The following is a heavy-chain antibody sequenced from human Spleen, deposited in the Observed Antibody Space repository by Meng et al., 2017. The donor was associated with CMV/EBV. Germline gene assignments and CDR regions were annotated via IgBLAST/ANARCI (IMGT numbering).Heavy chain of an antibody. CDR1: GFTFDDYG. Sequence: GESLKISCAASGFTFDDYGMSWVRQAPGKGLEWVSAISGSGGSTYYADSVKGRFTISRDNSKNTLYLQMNSLRAEDTAVYYCAKSHRITIFGVARGHGMDVWGQGTTVTVSS. CDR3: AKSHRITIFGVARGHGMDV. V-gene: IGHV3-23*01. J-gene: IGHJ6*02. CDR2: ISGSGGST. D-gene: IGHD3-3*01.